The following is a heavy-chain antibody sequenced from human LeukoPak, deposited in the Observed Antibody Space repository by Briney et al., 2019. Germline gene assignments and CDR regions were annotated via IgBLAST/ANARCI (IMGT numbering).Heavy chain of an antibody. Sequence: GGSLRLSCAASGLTFSIYAMSWVRQAPGKGLEWVSAISGSGGSTYYADSVKGRFTISRDNSKNTLYLQMNSLRAEDTAVYYCAKAGGYDYYYFDYWGQGTLVTVSS. V-gene: IGHV3-23*01. D-gene: IGHD5-12*01. CDR2: ISGSGGST. CDR3: AKAGGYDYYYFDY. CDR1: GLTFSIYA. J-gene: IGHJ4*02.